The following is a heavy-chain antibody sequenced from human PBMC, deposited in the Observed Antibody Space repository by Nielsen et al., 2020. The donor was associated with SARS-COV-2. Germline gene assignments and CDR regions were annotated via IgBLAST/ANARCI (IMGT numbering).Heavy chain of an antibody. V-gene: IGHV3-7*01. CDR1: GFTFSSYW. Sequence: GESLKISCAASGFTFSSYWMSWVRQAPGKGLEWVANIKQDGSEKYYVDSVKGRFTISRDNAKNSLYLQMNSLRAEDTAVYYCVRGGSDFDYWGQGTLVTVSS. D-gene: IGHD1-26*01. J-gene: IGHJ4*02. CDR3: VRGGSDFDY. CDR2: IKQDGSEK.